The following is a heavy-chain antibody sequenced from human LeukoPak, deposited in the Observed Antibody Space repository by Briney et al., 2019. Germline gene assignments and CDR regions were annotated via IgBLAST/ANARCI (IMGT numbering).Heavy chain of an antibody. D-gene: IGHD6-19*01. CDR3: ASRSAVAGEFDY. CDR2: TYYRSKWYN. Sequence: SQTLSLTCAISGDSVSSNSGAWNWIRQAPSRGLEWLGRTYYRSKWYNDYAVSVRSRITINPDTSKNQFSLQLNSVTPEDTAVYYCASRSAVAGEFDYWGQGTVVTVSS. V-gene: IGHV6-1*01. J-gene: IGHJ4*02. CDR1: GDSVSSNSGA.